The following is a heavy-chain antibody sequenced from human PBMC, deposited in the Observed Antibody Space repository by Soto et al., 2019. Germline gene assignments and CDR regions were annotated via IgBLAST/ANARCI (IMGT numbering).Heavy chain of an antibody. J-gene: IGHJ6*02. CDR1: GGSISSYY. D-gene: IGHD5-18*01. CDR3: AGDGWSSGYSYYYYYGMDV. V-gene: IGHV4-4*07. Sequence: KPSETLSLTCTVSGGSISSYYWSWIRQPAGKGLEWIGRIYTSGSTNYNPSLKSRVTMSVDTSKNQFSLKLSSVTAADTAVYYCAGDGWSSGYSYYYYYGMDVWGQGTTVTVSS. CDR2: IYTSGST.